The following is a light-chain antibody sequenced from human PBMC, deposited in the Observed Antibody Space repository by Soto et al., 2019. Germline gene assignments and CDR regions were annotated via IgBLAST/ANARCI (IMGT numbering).Light chain of an antibody. CDR3: QQYNSWPIT. J-gene: IGKJ5*01. CDR2: RAS. V-gene: IGKV3-15*01. CDR1: QSVSDT. Sequence: EVLMTQSPDTLYVSPGERVTLSCRASQSVSDTLAWYQQKPGQGPRLLVYRASTRTLGIPARFSGSESGTEFTLTISSLQSEDFAVYYCQQYNSWPITFGQGTRREIK.